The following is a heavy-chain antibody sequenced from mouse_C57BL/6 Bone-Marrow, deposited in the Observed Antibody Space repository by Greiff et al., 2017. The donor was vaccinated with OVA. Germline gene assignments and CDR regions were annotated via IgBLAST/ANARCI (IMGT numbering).Heavy chain of an antibody. D-gene: IGHD2-3*01. CDR1: GYTFTDYY. V-gene: IGHV1-26*01. CDR2: INPNNGGT. Sequence: EVQLQQSGPELVKPGASVKISCKASGYTFTDYYMNWVKQSHGKSLEWIGDINPNNGGTSYNQKFKGKATLTVDKSSSTAYMVLRSLTSEDSAVYYCAGICSYDGYDWYFDVWGTGTTVTVSS. CDR3: AGICSYDGYDWYFDV. J-gene: IGHJ1*03.